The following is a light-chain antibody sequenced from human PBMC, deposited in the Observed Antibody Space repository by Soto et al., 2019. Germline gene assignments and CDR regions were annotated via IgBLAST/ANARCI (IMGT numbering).Light chain of an antibody. CDR1: HSLLDSDDGNTY. V-gene: IGKV2-40*01. CDR3: MQRIEFPLT. Sequence: DIVMTQTPLSLPVTPGEPASISRGSSHSLLDSDDGNTYLDWYLQKPGQSPQLLIYTVSYRASGVPDRFSGSGSGTDFTLKISRVEAEDVGVYYCMQRIEFPLTFGGGTKVDIK. J-gene: IGKJ4*01. CDR2: TVS.